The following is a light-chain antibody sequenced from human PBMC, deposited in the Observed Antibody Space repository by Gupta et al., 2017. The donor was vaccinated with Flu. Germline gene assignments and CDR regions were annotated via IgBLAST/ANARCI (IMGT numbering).Light chain of an antibody. CDR1: NIGNKN. CDR2: NDR. CDR3: QVWDTNTV. J-gene: IGLJ3*02. Sequence: VALGQTATISCGGDNIGNKNVHWYQQKAGQAPVLLIYNDRYRPSGISERFSGSNSRNTAALTITGAQVGDDADYYCQVWDTNTVFGGGTKLTVL. V-gene: IGLV3-9*01.